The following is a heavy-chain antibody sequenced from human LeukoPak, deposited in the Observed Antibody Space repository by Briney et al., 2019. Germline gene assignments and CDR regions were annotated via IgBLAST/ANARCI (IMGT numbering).Heavy chain of an antibody. CDR3: ARRISVAGGGTAFEM. CDR2: INWNGGSP. Sequence: RPGGSLRLSCAVSGFTFDDYGMSWIRQVPGKGLEWISGINWNGGSPSYADSVKGRFTISRDNAKNSLFLQMNSLRDEDTAFYYCARRISVAGGGTAFEMWGQGTLVTVSS. D-gene: IGHD6-19*01. V-gene: IGHV3-20*04. J-gene: IGHJ3*02. CDR1: GFTFDDYG.